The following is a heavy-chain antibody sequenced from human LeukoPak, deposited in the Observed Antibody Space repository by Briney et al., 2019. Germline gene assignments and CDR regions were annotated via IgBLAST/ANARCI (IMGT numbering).Heavy chain of an antibody. CDR2: FDPEDGET. D-gene: IGHD6-19*01. CDR1: GYTLTELS. CDR3: ATFRIAVAGTLDS. J-gene: IGHJ4*02. Sequence: ASVKASCKVSGYTLTELSMHWVRQAPGNGLEWMGGFDPEDGETIYAQKFQGRVTMTEDTSTDTAYIELSSLRSEDTAVYYCATFRIAVAGTLDSWGQGTLVTVSS. V-gene: IGHV1-24*01.